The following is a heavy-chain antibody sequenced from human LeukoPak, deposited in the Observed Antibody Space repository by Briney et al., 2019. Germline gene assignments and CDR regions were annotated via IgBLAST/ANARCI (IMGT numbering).Heavy chain of an antibody. V-gene: IGHV4-59*01. Sequence: PSETLSLTCTVSGGSISSYYWSWIRQPPGKGLEWIGYIYYSGSTNYNPSLKSRVTISVDTSKNQFSLKLSSVTAADTAVYYCARDLDILTGYYPDAFDIWGQGTMVTVSS. J-gene: IGHJ3*02. CDR2: IYYSGST. D-gene: IGHD3-9*01. CDR1: GGSISSYY. CDR3: ARDLDILTGYYPDAFDI.